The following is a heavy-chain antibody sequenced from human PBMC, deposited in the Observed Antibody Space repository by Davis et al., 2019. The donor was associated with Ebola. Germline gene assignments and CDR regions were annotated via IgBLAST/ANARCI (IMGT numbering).Heavy chain of an antibody. J-gene: IGHJ4*02. CDR3: ARAPLWFGESTSLYYFDY. CDR1: GFTFSTYS. V-gene: IGHV3-21*04. CDR2: ISSDSDYI. Sequence: GESLKISCAASGFTFSTYSMSWVRQAPGKGLEWVSSISSDSDYIYYADSVKGRFTISRDNSKNTLYLQMNSLRAEDTAVYYCARAPLWFGESTSLYYFDYWGQGTLVTVSS. D-gene: IGHD3-10*01.